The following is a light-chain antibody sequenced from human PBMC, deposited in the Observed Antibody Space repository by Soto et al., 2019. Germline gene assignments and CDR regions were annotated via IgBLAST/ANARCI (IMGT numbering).Light chain of an antibody. J-gene: IGKJ2*01. V-gene: IGKV1-5*03. CDR2: KAS. Sequence: DIQMTQSPSTLSASVGDRVTITCRASQSISSWLAWYQQKPGKAPKLLIYKASSLESGVPSRFSGSGSGTEFTLTISSLQPDDVASYYCQQYNSLVTFGQGTKLEIK. CDR1: QSISSW. CDR3: QQYNSLVT.